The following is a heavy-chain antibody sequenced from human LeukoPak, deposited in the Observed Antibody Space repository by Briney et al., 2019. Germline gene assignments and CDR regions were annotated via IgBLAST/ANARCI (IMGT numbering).Heavy chain of an antibody. D-gene: IGHD2-21*01. Sequence: PSQTLSLTCTVSGGSISSGDYYWSWIRQPPGKGLEWIGYIYYSGSTYYNPSLKSRVTISVDTSKNQFSLKLSSVTAADTAVYYCARAGCGGDCYALVPAADAFDIWGQGTMVTVSS. J-gene: IGHJ3*02. CDR1: GGSISSGDYY. CDR2: IYYSGST. CDR3: ARAGCGGDCYALVPAADAFDI. V-gene: IGHV4-30-4*08.